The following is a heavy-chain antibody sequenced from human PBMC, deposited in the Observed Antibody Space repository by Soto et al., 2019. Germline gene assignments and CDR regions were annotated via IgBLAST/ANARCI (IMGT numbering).Heavy chain of an antibody. CDR1: GFSFSTYA. D-gene: IGHD2-8*01. Sequence: QVQLVESGGGVVQPGESLRLSCAASGFSFSTYAMHWVRQTTGKGLEWVAAISYDGTYKYHVDSVKGRLTISRDNSKYTIYLQMNSLRPEDTAVYYCTRNGGTMGVWDFDYCGQGSIVTVSS. V-gene: IGHV3-30*03. CDR2: ISYDGTYK. J-gene: IGHJ4*02. CDR3: TRNGGTMGVWDFDY.